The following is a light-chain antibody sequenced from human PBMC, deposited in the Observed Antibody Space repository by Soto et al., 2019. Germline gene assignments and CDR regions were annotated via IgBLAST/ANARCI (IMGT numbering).Light chain of an antibody. Sequence: EIVMTQSPATLSVSPGESATLSCRASQSVSSDFAWYQQKPGQAPRLLLYDASNRATGIPARFSGSGSGTDFTLTISSLESEDIAVYYCQQYNNWPAITFGQGTRLEIK. V-gene: IGKV3D-15*01. CDR1: QSVSSD. CDR3: QQYNNWPAIT. CDR2: DAS. J-gene: IGKJ5*01.